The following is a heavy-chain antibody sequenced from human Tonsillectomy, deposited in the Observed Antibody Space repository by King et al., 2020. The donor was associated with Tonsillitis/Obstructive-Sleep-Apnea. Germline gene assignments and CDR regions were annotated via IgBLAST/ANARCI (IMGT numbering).Heavy chain of an antibody. D-gene: IGHD2-15*01. Sequence: VQLQESGPGLVKPSETLSLTCTVSGGSISSYYWSWLRQPPGKGLEWIGYIYYSGSTNYNPSLKSRVTISVDTSKNQFSLKLSSVTAADTAVYYCARKELGYCSGGSCYEGSDAFDIWGQGTMVTVSS. CDR3: ARKELGYCSGGSCYEGSDAFDI. CDR1: GGSISSYY. J-gene: IGHJ3*02. V-gene: IGHV4-59*01. CDR2: IYYSGST.